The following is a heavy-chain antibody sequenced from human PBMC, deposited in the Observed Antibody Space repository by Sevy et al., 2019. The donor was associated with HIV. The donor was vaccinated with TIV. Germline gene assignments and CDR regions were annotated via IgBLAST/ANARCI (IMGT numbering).Heavy chain of an antibody. D-gene: IGHD3-22*01. J-gene: IGHJ4*02. CDR3: ARRYFYDSRGSTVFDY. Sequence: SETLSLTCTVSGVSISSFYWSWIRQPPGKGLECIGNIYYSGSTNYNPSPKSRVTISVDTSKNQFSLKLSSVTAADTAVYYCARRYFYDSRGSTVFDYWGQGTLVTVSS. V-gene: IGHV4-59*13. CDR1: GVSISSFY. CDR2: IYYSGST.